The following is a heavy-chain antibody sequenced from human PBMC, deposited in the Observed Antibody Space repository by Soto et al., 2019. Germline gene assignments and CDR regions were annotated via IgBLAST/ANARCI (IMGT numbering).Heavy chain of an antibody. Sequence: GGSLRLSCAASGFTFSSYAMHWVRQAPGKGLEWVAVISYDGSNKYYADSVKGRFTISRDNSKNTLYLQMNSLRAEDTAVYYCASEGIEQWLVQSLDDSAEYFQHWGQGTLVTVSS. CDR1: GFTFSSYA. V-gene: IGHV3-30-3*01. D-gene: IGHD6-19*01. CDR2: ISYDGSNK. CDR3: ASEGIEQWLVQSLDDSAEYFQH. J-gene: IGHJ1*01.